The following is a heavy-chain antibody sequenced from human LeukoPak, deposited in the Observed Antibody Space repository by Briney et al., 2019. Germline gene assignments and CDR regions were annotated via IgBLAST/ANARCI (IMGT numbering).Heavy chain of an antibody. V-gene: IGHV3-48*02. CDR3: ARDILTKQAYSGYDN. D-gene: IGHD5-12*01. CDR2: ISSSGNTI. J-gene: IGHJ4*02. CDR1: GFTFSTYS. Sequence: GGSLRLSCAASGFTFSTYSMNWVRQAPGKGLEWVSYISSSGNTIYYADSVKGRFTISRDNAKNSLYLQMNSLRDEDTAVYYCARDILTKQAYSGYDNWGQGTLVTVSS.